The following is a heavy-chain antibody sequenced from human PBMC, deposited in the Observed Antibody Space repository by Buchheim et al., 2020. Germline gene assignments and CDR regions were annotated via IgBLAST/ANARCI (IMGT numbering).Heavy chain of an antibody. V-gene: IGHV1-2*06. D-gene: IGHD4-23*01. CDR3: ARDGNSPSDY. CDR2: INPNSGGT. CDR1: GFTFTNYY. J-gene: IGHJ4*02. Sequence: QVHLVQSGAEVRKPGASVKVSCKVSGFTFTNYYIHWVRQAPGQGLEWMGRINPNSGGTDYSQSFQGRVTMTRDTSITTAYMELSRLRSDDTAVYYCARDGNSPSDYWGQGT.